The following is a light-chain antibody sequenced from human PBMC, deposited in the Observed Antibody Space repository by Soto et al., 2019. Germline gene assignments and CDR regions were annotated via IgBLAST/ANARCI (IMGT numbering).Light chain of an antibody. V-gene: IGKV1-39*01. CDR3: QQSYSTLFT. Sequence: IQMTQFPSSLSASVGDRVTITCRAGQTVIRYLNWYQQKPGRAPNLLIYAVSNLQSGGPSRFSGSVSGTEFTLTISDLQPEDFATYYCQQSYSTLFTFGPGTKVEIK. CDR2: AVS. J-gene: IGKJ3*01. CDR1: QTVIRY.